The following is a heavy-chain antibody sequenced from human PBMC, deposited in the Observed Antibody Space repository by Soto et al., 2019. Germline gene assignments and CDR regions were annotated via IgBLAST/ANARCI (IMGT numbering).Heavy chain of an antibody. J-gene: IGHJ3*02. D-gene: IGHD4-17*01. CDR3: ASATDYRGNSGAFDI. V-gene: IGHV5-51*01. Sequence: GESLKISGKGSGYSFTSYWIGWVRQMPWKGLEWMGIIYPGDSDTRYSPSFQGQVTISADKSISTAYLQWSSLKASDTAMYYCASATDYRGNSGAFDIWGHGPMVPVYS. CDR2: IYPGDSDT. CDR1: GYSFTSYW.